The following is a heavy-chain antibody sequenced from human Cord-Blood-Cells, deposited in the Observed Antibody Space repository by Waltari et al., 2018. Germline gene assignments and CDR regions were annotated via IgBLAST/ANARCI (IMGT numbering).Heavy chain of an antibody. CDR3: ARGRYSSEY. CDR1: VGSFSGYY. D-gene: IGHD6-25*01. J-gene: IGHJ4*02. Sequence: VQLQQWGAGLLKPSGTLSLTCAVYVGSFSGYYWSWIRQPPGKGLEWIGEINHSGSTNDNPSLKSRVTISVDTSKNQFALKLSSVTAADTAVYYCARGRYSSEYWGQGTLVTVSS. V-gene: IGHV4-34*01. CDR2: INHSGST.